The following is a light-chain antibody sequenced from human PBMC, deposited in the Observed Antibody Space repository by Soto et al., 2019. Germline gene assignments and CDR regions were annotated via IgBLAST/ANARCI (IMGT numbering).Light chain of an antibody. Sequence: DIQMTQSPSSLSASVGDRVTITCRASQSISNYLNWYQQKPGKAPKLLIYAASNLRSEVPSRFSGGASGTDFTLTISSLQPEDFATYSCRQSYSSPWTFGQGTKVEIK. V-gene: IGKV1-39*01. J-gene: IGKJ1*01. CDR2: AAS. CDR3: RQSYSSPWT. CDR1: QSISNY.